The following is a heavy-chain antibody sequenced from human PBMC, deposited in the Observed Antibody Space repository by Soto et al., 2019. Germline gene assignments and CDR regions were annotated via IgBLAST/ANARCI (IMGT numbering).Heavy chain of an antibody. V-gene: IGHV1-2*02. CDR2: INPNSGGT. CDR3: AREWTGYCAFDI. D-gene: IGHD3-9*01. J-gene: IGHJ3*02. CDR1: GYTIRGNY. Sequence: ASVKVSSSASGYTIRGNYIHWVRRALGEGHEWMGWINPNSGGTKYTQKFQGRVTMTTDTSINTAYMDLSRVTSDDTAVYYCAREWTGYCAFDIWGQGTMVTVSS.